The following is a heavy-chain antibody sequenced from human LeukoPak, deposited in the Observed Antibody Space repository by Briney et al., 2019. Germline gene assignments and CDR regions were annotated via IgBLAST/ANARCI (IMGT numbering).Heavy chain of an antibody. CDR1: GGSISSGSCY. J-gene: IGHJ1*01. D-gene: IGHD1-26*01. V-gene: IGHV4-61*02. CDR3: ARHASGSYNNFQH. Sequence: PSETLSLTCTVSGGSISSGSCYWSWIRQPAGKGLEWIGRIYTSGSTNYNPSLKSRVTISVDTSKNQFSLKLSSVTAADTAVYYCARHASGSYNNFQHWGQGTLVTVSS. CDR2: IYTSGST.